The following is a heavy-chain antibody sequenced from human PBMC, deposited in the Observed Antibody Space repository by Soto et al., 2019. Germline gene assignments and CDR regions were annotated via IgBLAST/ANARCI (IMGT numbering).Heavy chain of an antibody. CDR3: ARVEAGGERPYYDFWSGYTGASYGMDV. D-gene: IGHD3-3*01. V-gene: IGHV1-2*04. Sequence: ASVKVSCKASGYTFTSYDINWVRQATGQGLEWMGWMNPNSGGTNYAQKFQGWVTMTRDTSISTAYMELSRLRSDDTAVYYCARVEAGGERPYYDFWSGYTGASYGMDVWGQGTTVTVSS. J-gene: IGHJ6*02. CDR1: GYTFTSYD. CDR2: MNPNSGGT.